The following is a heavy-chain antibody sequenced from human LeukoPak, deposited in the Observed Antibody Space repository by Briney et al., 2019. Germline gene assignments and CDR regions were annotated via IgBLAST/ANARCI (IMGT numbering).Heavy chain of an antibody. CDR3: AKDRELRYFDWLPMFDY. Sequence: SGGSLRLSCAASGSTGSSNYMIWVRQAPGKGLEWVSVIYSGGDTFYADSVKGRFTISRDNSKNTLYLQMNSLRAEDTAVYYCAKDRELRYFDWLPMFDYWGQGTLVTVSS. CDR1: GSTGSSNY. D-gene: IGHD3-9*01. V-gene: IGHV3-53*01. J-gene: IGHJ4*02. CDR2: IYSGGDT.